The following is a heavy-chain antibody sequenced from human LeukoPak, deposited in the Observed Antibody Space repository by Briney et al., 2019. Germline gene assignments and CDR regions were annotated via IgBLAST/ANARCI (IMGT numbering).Heavy chain of an antibody. Sequence: SETLSLTCTVSGGSISSYYWSWIRQPPGKGLEWIGYIYYSGSTNYNPSLKSRVTISVDTSKNQFSLKLSSVTAADTAMYYCARYSSGYYYYYYGMDVWGQGTTVTVSS. CDR1: GGSISSYY. V-gene: IGHV4-59*01. CDR2: IYYSGST. CDR3: ARYSSGYYYYYYGMDV. D-gene: IGHD3-22*01. J-gene: IGHJ6*02.